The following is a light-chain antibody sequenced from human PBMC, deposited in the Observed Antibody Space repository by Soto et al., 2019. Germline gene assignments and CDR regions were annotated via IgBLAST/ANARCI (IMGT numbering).Light chain of an antibody. V-gene: IGLV2-8*01. Sequence: QSALTQPPAASGSPGQSVTISCTGTSSDVGGYNYVSWYQQHPGKAPKLMIYEVSKRPSGVPDRFSGSTSGNTASLTVSGRQAEDEADYYCTSYAGDTSLGVRGGGTKLTVL. CDR3: TSYAGDTSLGV. CDR2: EVS. J-gene: IGLJ3*02. CDR1: SSDVGGYNY.